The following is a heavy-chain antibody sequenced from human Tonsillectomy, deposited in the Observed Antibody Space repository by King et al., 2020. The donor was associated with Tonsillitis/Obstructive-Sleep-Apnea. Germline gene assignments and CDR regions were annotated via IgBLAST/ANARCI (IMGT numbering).Heavy chain of an antibody. V-gene: IGHV3-23*04. CDR3: AESGGYDSGSFDY. CDR1: GFTFSNYD. Sequence: VQLVESGGCLVQPGGSLRLYCAASGFTFSNYDMNRVRQAPGKGMELSSAISGRGGSSYYTDSVKGRFTISRDNSKNTLYLQMNSLRAEDTAVYYCAESGGYDSGSFDYWGQGTLVTVSS. D-gene: IGHD5-12*01. J-gene: IGHJ4*02. CDR2: ISGRGGSS.